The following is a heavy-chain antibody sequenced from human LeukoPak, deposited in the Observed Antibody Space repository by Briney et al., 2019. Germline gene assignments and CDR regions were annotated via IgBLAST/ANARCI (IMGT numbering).Heavy chain of an antibody. Sequence: GGSLRLSCAASGFTFSSYAMSCVRQAPGKGLEWVSAISGSGGSTYYADSVKGRFTISRDNSKNTLYLQMNSLRAEDTAVYYCAKDPGSGWYHSNYFDYWGQGTLLTVSS. CDR3: AKDPGSGWYHSNYFDY. CDR2: ISGSGGST. CDR1: GFTFSSYA. D-gene: IGHD6-19*01. J-gene: IGHJ4*02. V-gene: IGHV3-23*01.